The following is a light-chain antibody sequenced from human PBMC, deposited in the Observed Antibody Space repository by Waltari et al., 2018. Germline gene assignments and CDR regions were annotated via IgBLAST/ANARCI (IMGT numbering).Light chain of an antibody. CDR2: GAS. Sequence: AIQMAQSPSSLTASVGDRVSITCRARQDIRNELGWYQQKSGKAPKLLIYGASSLQSGVTSRFSGSGSGTDFTLTINNLQPEDFATYYCLQDSTYPRTFGQGTKVEVK. J-gene: IGKJ1*01. CDR3: LQDSTYPRT. CDR1: QDIRNE. V-gene: IGKV1-6*02.